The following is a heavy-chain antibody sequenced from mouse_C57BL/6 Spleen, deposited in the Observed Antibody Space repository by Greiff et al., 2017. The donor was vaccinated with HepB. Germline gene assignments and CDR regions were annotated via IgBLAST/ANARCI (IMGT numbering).Heavy chain of an antibody. CDR3: TRDGYYWYFDV. D-gene: IGHD2-3*01. V-gene: IGHV1-15*01. J-gene: IGHJ1*03. CDR2: IDPETGGT. CDR1: GYTFTDYE. Sequence: VKLMESGAELVRPGASVTLSCKASGYTFTDYEMHWVKQTPVHGLEWIGAIDPETGGTAYNQKFKGKAILTADKSSSTAYMEPRSLTSEDSAVYYCTRDGYYWYFDVWGTGTTVTVSS.